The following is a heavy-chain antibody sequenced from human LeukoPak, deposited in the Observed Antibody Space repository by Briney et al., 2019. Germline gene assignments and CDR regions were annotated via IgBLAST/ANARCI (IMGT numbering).Heavy chain of an antibody. CDR2: IYYSGST. CDR1: GGSVSSGSYY. V-gene: IGHV4-61*01. J-gene: IGHJ6*02. Sequence: PSETLSLTCTVSGGSVSSGSYYWSWIRQPPGKGLEWIGYIYYSGSTNYNPSLKSRVTISVDTSKNQFSLKLSSVTAADTAVYYCARERRPYYYYGMDVWGQGTTVTVSS. CDR3: ARERRPYYYYGMDV.